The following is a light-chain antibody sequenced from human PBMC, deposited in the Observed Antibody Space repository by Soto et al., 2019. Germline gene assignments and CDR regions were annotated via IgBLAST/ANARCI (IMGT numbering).Light chain of an antibody. J-gene: IGKJ4*01. V-gene: IGKV1-12*01. CDR2: ATS. CDR3: QQANSFPHT. Sequence: DIQMTQSPSSVSASVGDRVIITCRASQDLSRWLAWYQQKAGKAPQLQIYATSTLQSGVPSRFSGSGSGTEFTLTISSLQPEDFATYYCQQANSFPHTLGGGTRVEIK. CDR1: QDLSRW.